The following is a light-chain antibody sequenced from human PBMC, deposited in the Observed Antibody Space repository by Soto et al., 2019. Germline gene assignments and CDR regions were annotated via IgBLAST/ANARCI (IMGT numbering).Light chain of an antibody. Sequence: QSALTQPASVSGSPGQSITISCTGTSSDVGGYNYVSWYQQHPGKAPKLIIYDVNNRPSGVSNRFSGSKSGNTASLTISGLQAEDEADYYCSSYTSSSPWVFGGGTKLTVL. CDR2: DVN. CDR1: SSDVGGYNY. CDR3: SSYTSSSPWV. J-gene: IGLJ3*02. V-gene: IGLV2-14*03.